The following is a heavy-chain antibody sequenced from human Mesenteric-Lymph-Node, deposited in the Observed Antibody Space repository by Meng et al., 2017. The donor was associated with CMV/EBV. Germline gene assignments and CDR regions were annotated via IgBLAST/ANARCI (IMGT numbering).Heavy chain of an antibody. CDR3: ARDGASLATHPYYFDY. V-gene: IGHV3-33*01. CDR1: GFIFSSYG. CDR2: IWYDGTSE. Sequence: SGFIFSSYGMHWVRQSPSKGLEWVAVIWYDGTSEYYADSVKGRFTISRDNSKSTLYLQMNNLRAEDTAVYYCARDGASLATHPYYFDYCGQGTLVTVSS. J-gene: IGHJ4*02.